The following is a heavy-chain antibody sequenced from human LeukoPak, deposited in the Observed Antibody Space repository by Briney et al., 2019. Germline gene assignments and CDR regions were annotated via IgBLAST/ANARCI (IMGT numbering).Heavy chain of an antibody. CDR3: ARGGYYGSGSPPSLYFDY. J-gene: IGHJ4*02. Sequence: GGSLRLSCAASGFTFSSYWMHWVRQAPGKGLEWVAVTSSDLNVKLYADSVKGRFTISRDNSRSTLYLQMNSLRPEDTAIYYCARGGYYGSGSPPSLYFDYWGQGTLVTVSS. D-gene: IGHD3-10*01. CDR2: TSSDLNVK. V-gene: IGHV3-30*03. CDR1: GFTFSSYW.